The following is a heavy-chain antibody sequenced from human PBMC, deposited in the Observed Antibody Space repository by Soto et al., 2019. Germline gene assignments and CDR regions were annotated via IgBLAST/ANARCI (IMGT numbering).Heavy chain of an antibody. Sequence: PGGSLRLSCVAYRFTFETHCMGWVRQAPGTGLEWVATIKPDGSDKYYVDSVKGRFTISRDNAKNSLFLEMNSLRGEDTAVYYCARLYYLDTSVYRPLDSWGQGILVTVSS. V-gene: IGHV3-7*02. CDR2: IKPDGSDK. J-gene: IGHJ4*02. D-gene: IGHD3-22*01. CDR1: RFTFETHC. CDR3: ARLYYLDTSVYRPLDS.